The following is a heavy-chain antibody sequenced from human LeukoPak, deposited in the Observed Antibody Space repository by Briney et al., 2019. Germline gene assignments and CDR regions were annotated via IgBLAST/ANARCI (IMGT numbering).Heavy chain of an antibody. D-gene: IGHD4-17*01. V-gene: IGHV3-21*01. CDR1: GFTFSDYT. CDR2: ISSGGTYK. Sequence: PGGSLRLSCAASGFTFSDYTMNWVRQAPGKGLEWVSSISSGGTYKYYADSVKGRFTISRDNAQNSLYLQMNSLRAEDSSVYYCARPTTVTTISADAFDIWGQGTMVTVSS. CDR3: ARPTTVTTISADAFDI. J-gene: IGHJ3*02.